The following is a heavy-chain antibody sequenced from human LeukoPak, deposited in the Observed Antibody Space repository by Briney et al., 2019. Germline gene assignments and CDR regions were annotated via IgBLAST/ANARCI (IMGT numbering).Heavy chain of an antibody. J-gene: IGHJ5*02. CDR1: GYSISSGYY. CDR3: ARGPLTMVRGVMGNWFDP. D-gene: IGHD3-10*01. Sequence: SETLSLTCTVSGYSISSGYYWGWIRQPPGKGLEWIGSIYHSGSTYYNPSLKSRITISVDTSKNQFSLKLSSVTAADTAVYYCARGPLTMVRGVMGNWFDPWGQGTLVTVSS. CDR2: IYHSGST. V-gene: IGHV4-38-2*02.